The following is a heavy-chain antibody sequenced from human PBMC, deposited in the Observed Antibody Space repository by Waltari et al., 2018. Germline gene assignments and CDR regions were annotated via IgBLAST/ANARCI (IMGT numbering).Heavy chain of an antibody. CDR2: IRYDGSNK. CDR1: GFTFSSYG. D-gene: IGHD1-26*01. CDR3: AKVGATNAFDI. Sequence: QVQLVESGGGVVQPGGSLRLSCAASGFTFSSYGMHWVRQAPGKGLEWVAFIRYDGSNKYYADSVKGRFTISRDNSKNTLYLQMNSLRAEDTAVYYCAKVGATNAFDIWGQGTTVIVSS. J-gene: IGHJ3*02. V-gene: IGHV3-30*02.